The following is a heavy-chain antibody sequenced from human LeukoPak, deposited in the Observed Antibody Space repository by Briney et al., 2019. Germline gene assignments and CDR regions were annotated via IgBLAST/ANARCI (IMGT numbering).Heavy chain of an antibody. V-gene: IGHV1-8*01. D-gene: IGHD3-3*01. CDR1: GYTFTSYD. Sequence: GASVKVSCKASGYTFTSYDINWVRQATGQGLEWMGWMNPNSGNTGYAQKFQGRVTMTRNTSISTAYMELSSLRAEDTAVFYCARDQYDTWSRRGNFDSWGQGTLVIVSS. CDR3: ARDQYDTWSRRGNFDS. J-gene: IGHJ4*02. CDR2: MNPNSGNT.